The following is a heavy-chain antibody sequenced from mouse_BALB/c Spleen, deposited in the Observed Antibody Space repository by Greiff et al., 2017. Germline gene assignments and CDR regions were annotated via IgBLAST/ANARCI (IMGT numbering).Heavy chain of an antibody. Sequence: VQLQQSGAELVRPGSSVKISCKASGYAFSSYWMNWVKQRPGQGLEWIGQIYPGDGDTNYNGKFKGKATLTADKSSSTAYMQLSSLTSEDSAVYFCARGDGSPFAYWGQGTLVTVSA. CDR2: IYPGDGDT. V-gene: IGHV1-80*01. D-gene: IGHD2-3*01. J-gene: IGHJ3*01. CDR1: GYAFSSYW. CDR3: ARGDGSPFAY.